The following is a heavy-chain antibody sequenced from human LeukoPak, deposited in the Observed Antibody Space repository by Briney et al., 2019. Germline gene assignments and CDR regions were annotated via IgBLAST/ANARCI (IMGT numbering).Heavy chain of an antibody. D-gene: IGHD3-16*01. Sequence: KPSETLSLTCTVSGYSISSGYYWGWIRQPPGEGLEWIGSIYHSGSTYYNPSLKSRVTISVDTSKNQFSLKMSSVTAADTAVYYCARETSQKGAHYMDVWGKGTTVTISS. CDR2: IYHSGST. CDR3: ARETSQKGAHYMDV. V-gene: IGHV4-38-2*02. CDR1: GYSISSGYY. J-gene: IGHJ6*03.